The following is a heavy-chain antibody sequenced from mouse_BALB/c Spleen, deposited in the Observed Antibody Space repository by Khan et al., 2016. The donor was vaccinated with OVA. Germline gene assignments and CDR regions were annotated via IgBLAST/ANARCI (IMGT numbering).Heavy chain of an antibody. Sequence: QVQLKQSGAELAKPGASLKMSCTASGYSFITYWIHWVKQRPGQGLEWIGYIDPSTGYAEYNQKFTDKATLTADKSSSTAYMQLPSLTSEDSAVYYCAIRGLKGICVYWGQGTLVTVSA. J-gene: IGHJ3*01. V-gene: IGHV1-7*01. CDR1: GYSFITYW. CDR3: AIRGLKGICVY. CDR2: IDPSTGYA. D-gene: IGHD1-3*01.